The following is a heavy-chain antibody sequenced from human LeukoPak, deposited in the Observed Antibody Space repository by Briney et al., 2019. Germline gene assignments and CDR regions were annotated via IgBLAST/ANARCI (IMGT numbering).Heavy chain of an antibody. CDR1: GFTFSSYA. CDR3: ARAPSGIIKGSYDI. Sequence: GGSLRLSCVGSGFTFSSYAMTWVRQVPGRGLDWVSSMFGSGGSPYYADSVKGRFTISRDNSWNTLYLHMHSLRADDTGIYYCARAPSGIIKGSYDIWGQGTKVTVSA. CDR2: MFGSGGSP. J-gene: IGHJ3*02. D-gene: IGHD3-10*01. V-gene: IGHV3-23*01.